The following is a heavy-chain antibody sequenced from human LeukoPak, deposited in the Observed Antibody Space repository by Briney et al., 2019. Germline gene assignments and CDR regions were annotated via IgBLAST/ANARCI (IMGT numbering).Heavy chain of an antibody. J-gene: IGHJ4*02. CDR2: IYSGGST. CDR3: ASQKNYYDSSGFDY. CDR1: GFTFSSYA. D-gene: IGHD3-22*01. Sequence: GGSLRLSCAASGFTFSSYAMSWVRQAPGKGLEWVSVIYSGGSTYYADSVKGRFTISRDNSKNTLYLQMNSLRAEDTAVYYCASQKNYYDSSGFDYWGQGTLVTVSS. V-gene: IGHV3-66*04.